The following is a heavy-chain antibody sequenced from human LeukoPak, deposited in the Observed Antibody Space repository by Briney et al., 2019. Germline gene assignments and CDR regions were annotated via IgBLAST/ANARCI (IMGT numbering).Heavy chain of an antibody. CDR1: GVSISTYY. CDR3: ARYPYNDGDYTREFVY. D-gene: IGHD4-17*01. J-gene: IGHJ4*02. Sequence: SETLSLTCTVSGVSISTYYWSWIRQPPGKGLEWSGYIFYSGSTNYNSSLKTRVTISLDTSKNQFSLKLRSVTAADTAVYYCARYPYNDGDYTREFVYWGQGILVTVSS. CDR2: IFYSGST. V-gene: IGHV4-59*08.